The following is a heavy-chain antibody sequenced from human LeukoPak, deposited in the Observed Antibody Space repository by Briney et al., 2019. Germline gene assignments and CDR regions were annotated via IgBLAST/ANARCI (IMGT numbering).Heavy chain of an antibody. CDR1: GFTFSSYG. CDR2: ISGGSGTTYYA. J-gene: IGHJ1*01. V-gene: IGHV3-23*01. D-gene: IGHD6-19*01. Sequence: GGSLRLSCAASGFTFSSYGMSWVRQSPGKGLEWVSGISGGSGTTYYAYYADSVKGRFTISRDNSKNTLYLQMNSLRAEDTAVYYCAKGEQWLVLYFQHWGQGTLVAVSS. CDR3: AKGEQWLVLYFQH.